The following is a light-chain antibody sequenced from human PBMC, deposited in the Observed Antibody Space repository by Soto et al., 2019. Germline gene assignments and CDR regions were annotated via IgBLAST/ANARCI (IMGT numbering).Light chain of an antibody. V-gene: IGKV1-12*01. J-gene: IGKJ1*01. Sequence: DIQMTQSPSSVSASVGDRVTITCGASQGVSSWLAWYQQKPGKAPNLLIYATSNLQGGVPSRFSGSGSGTDFTLTISSLHPEDVATYYCQKYNSAPWTFGQGTKVDIK. CDR3: QKYNSAPWT. CDR1: QGVSSW. CDR2: ATS.